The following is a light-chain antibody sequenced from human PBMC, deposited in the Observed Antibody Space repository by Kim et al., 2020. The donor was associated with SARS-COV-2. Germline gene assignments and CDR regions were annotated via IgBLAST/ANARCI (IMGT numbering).Light chain of an antibody. V-gene: IGKV1-5*03. Sequence: DIQMTQSPPTLSASVGDRVTITCRASQSINIWLAWYQQKPGKAPKLLIYKASTLEGGVPSRFSGSGSGTEFTLTISTLQPDDFATYSCQQYDSHPYTFGQGTKLEIK. CDR3: QQYDSHPYT. J-gene: IGKJ2*01. CDR1: QSINIW. CDR2: KAS.